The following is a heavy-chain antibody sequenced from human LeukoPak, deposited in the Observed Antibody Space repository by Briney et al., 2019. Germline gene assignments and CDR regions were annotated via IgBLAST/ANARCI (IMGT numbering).Heavy chain of an antibody. CDR1: GGTFNSYA. Sequence: ASVKVSCKASGGTFNSYAFIWVRQAPGQGLEWVGGIIPMFGTVNYAQKFQGRVTITTDESTTTAYMELSSLISEDTAVYYCARNLEYAYYYFDSWGQGTLVTVSS. D-gene: IGHD3-10*01. J-gene: IGHJ4*02. CDR3: ARNLEYAYYYFDS. CDR2: IIPMFGTV. V-gene: IGHV1-69*05.